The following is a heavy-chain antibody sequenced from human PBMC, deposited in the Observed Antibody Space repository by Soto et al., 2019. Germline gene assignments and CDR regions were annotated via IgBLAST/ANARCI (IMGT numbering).Heavy chain of an antibody. CDR3: ARLKAMVDNWFDP. CDR1: GGSISSYY. D-gene: IGHD5-18*01. CDR2: IYYSGST. J-gene: IGHJ5*02. V-gene: IGHV4-59*08. Sequence: PSETLSLTCTVSGGSISSYYWSWIRQPPGKGLEWIGYIYYSGSTNYNPSLKSRVTISVDTSKNQFSLKLSSVTAADTAVYYCARLKAMVDNWFDPWGQGTLVTVSS.